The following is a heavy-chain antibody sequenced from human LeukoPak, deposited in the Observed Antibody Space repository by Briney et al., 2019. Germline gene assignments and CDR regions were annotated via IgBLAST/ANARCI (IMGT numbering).Heavy chain of an antibody. CDR3: ASVDTAMVGLYFDY. CDR1: GGTFSSYA. V-gene: IGHV1-69*04. CDR2: IIPILGIA. J-gene: IGHJ4*02. D-gene: IGHD5-18*01. Sequence: SVKVSCKASGGTFSSYAISWVRQAPGQGLEWMGRIIPILGIANYAQKFQGRVTITADKSTSTAYMELSSLRSEDTAVYYCASVDTAMVGLYFDYWGQGTLVTVSS.